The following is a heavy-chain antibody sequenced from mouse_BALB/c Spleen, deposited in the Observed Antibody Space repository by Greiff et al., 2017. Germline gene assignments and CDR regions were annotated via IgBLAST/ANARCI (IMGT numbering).Heavy chain of an antibody. J-gene: IGHJ3*01. CDR1: GFTFSSYG. Sequence: DVKLVESGGDLVKPGGSLKLSCAASGFTFSSYGMSWVRQTPDKRLEWVATISSGGSYTYYPDSVKGRFTISRDNAKNTLYLQMSSLKSEDTAMYYCAIKGYDYDWFAYWGQGTLVTVSA. D-gene: IGHD2-4*01. V-gene: IGHV5-6*02. CDR3: AIKGYDYDWFAY. CDR2: ISSGGSYT.